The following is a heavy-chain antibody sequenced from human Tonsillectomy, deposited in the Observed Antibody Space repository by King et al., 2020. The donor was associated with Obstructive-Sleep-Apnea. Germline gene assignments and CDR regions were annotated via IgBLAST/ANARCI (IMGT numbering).Heavy chain of an antibody. J-gene: IGHJ5*02. V-gene: IGHV3-30-3*01. Sequence: VQLVESGGGVVQPGRSLRLSCAASGFNFSSYAMHWVRQAPGKGLEWVAVISYDESNKYYADSVKGRFTISRDNSKNTLYLQMNSLRAEDTAVYYCAREWEKPYSSGRLRWFDPWGQGTLVTVSS. CDR1: GFNFSSYA. D-gene: IGHD6-19*01. CDR3: AREWEKPYSSGRLRWFDP. CDR2: ISYDESNK.